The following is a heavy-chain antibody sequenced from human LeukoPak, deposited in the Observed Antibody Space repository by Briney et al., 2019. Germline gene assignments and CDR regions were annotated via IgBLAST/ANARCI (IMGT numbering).Heavy chain of an antibody. CDR3: ARSPDYGGNRPFDY. V-gene: IGHV1-69*05. Sequence: SVKVSCKASGGTFSSYAISWVRQAPGQGLEWMGGIIPIFGTANYAQKFQGRVTITTDESTSTAYMELSSLRSEDTAVYYCARSPDYGGNRPFDYWGQETLVTVSS. D-gene: IGHD4-23*01. J-gene: IGHJ4*02. CDR2: IIPIFGTA. CDR1: GGTFSSYA.